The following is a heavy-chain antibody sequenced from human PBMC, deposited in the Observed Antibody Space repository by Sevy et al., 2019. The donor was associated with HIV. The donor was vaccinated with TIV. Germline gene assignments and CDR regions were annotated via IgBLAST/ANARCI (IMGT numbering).Heavy chain of an antibody. Sequence: GGSLRLSCAASGFTFSSYGMHWVRQAPGKGLEWVAVIWYDGSNKYYADSVKGRFTISRDNSKNTLYLQMNSLTAEDTAVYYCAKDRVSGTYYTGDFDYWGQGTLVTVSS. D-gene: IGHD3-10*01. CDR3: AKDRVSGTYYTGDFDY. CDR1: GFTFSSYG. J-gene: IGHJ4*02. CDR2: IWYDGSNK. V-gene: IGHV3-33*06.